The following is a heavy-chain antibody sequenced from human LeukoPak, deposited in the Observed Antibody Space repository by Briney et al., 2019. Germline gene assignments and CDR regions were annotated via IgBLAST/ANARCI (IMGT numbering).Heavy chain of an antibody. Sequence: SQTLSLTCAISGDSVSSNSAAWNWIRQSPSRGLEWLVRTYYSAKWYNDYAVSVESRKTINPNTSKNQFSLQLNSVPPEDTAVYSCARAVAVAGNYWFDPWGQGTLVTVSS. D-gene: IGHD6-19*01. CDR1: GDSVSSNSAA. CDR2: TYYSAKWYN. V-gene: IGHV6-1*01. CDR3: ARAVAVAGNYWFDP. J-gene: IGHJ5*02.